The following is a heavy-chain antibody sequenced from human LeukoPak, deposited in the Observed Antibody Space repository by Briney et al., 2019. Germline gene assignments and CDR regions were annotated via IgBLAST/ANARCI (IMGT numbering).Heavy chain of an antibody. J-gene: IGHJ4*02. Sequence: GGSLRLSCAASGFTFSSYSMNWVRQAPGKGLEWVSSISSSSSYIYYADSVKGRFTISRDNAENSLYLQMNSLRAEDTAVYYCAKAKTPLSRSVDYWGQGTLVTVSS. CDR1: GFTFSSYS. V-gene: IGHV3-21*01. CDR3: AKAKTPLSRSVDY. CDR2: ISSSSSYI. D-gene: IGHD3-16*02.